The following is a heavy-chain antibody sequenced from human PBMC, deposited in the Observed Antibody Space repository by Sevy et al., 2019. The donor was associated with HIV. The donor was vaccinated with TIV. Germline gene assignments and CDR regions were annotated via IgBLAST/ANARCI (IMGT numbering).Heavy chain of an antibody. Sequence: GGSLRLSCAASGFTFSKYSMSWVRQPPGKGLEWVSSISSYSYISYADSVKGRFTVSRDNAKNSLYLQMSSLRAEDMAVYYCARDGGNYFDYWGQGTLVTVSS. CDR1: GFTFSKYS. CDR2: ISSYSYI. CDR3: ARDGGNYFDY. J-gene: IGHJ4*02. D-gene: IGHD3-16*01. V-gene: IGHV3-21*01.